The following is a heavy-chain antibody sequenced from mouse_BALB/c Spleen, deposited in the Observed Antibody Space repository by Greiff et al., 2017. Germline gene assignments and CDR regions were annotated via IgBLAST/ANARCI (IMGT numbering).Heavy chain of an antibody. CDR1: GYTFTSYV. V-gene: IGHV1-14*01. Sequence: VQLQQSGPELVKPGASVKMSFKASGYTFTSYVMHWVKQKPGQGLEWIGYINPYNDGTKYNEKFKGKATLTSDKSSSTAYMELSSLTSEDSAVYYCATPQTGRYFDVWGAGTTVTVSS. CDR3: ATPQTGRYFDV. CDR2: INPYNDGT. D-gene: IGHD4-1*01. J-gene: IGHJ1*01.